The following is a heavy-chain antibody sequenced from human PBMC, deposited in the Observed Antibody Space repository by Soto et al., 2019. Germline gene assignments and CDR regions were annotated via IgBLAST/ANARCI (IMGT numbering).Heavy chain of an antibody. Sequence: QVHLVQSGGEVKKPGASVKISCQTSGYTFSNYGITWVRQAPGQGLEWVGWVNGDSGNTNYAQNMEGRVTMTTDAPTAQADMELRNLRSDDTATYYCARGTGLNDGSDLWGQGTVVSVSS. V-gene: IGHV1-18*01. CDR3: ARGTGLNDGSDL. CDR1: GYTFSNYG. J-gene: IGHJ3*01. CDR2: VNGDSGNT.